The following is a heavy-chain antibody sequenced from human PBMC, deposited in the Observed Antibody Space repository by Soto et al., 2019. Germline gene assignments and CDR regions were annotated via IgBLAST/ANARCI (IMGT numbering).Heavy chain of an antibody. CDR3: AHTLGVRLTRWYWFDP. CDR1: GFSLSTSGVG. CDR2: IYWDDDK. Sequence: SGPTLVNPTQTLTLTCTFSGFSLSTSGVGVGWIRQPPGKALEWLALIYWDDDKRYNPSLKSRLTITKDTSKNQVVLTMTNMDPVDTATYYCAHTLGVRLTRWYWFDPRGQGTMVTVSS. J-gene: IGHJ5*02. D-gene: IGHD2-15*01. V-gene: IGHV2-5*02.